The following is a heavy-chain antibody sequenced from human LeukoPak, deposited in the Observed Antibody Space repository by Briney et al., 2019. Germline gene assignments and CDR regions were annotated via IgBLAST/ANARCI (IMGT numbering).Heavy chain of an antibody. CDR1: GYTFAGYG. J-gene: IGHJ4*02. Sequence: ASGKVSCKASGYTFAGYGRTWVRQAPGQGLEWMGWINAYNGNTDYSQKLQGRVTMTTDTSTSTAYMELRRLRSDHTALYFCARFISGYYYSFDSWGQGTLVTVSS. CDR3: ARFISGYYYSFDS. V-gene: IGHV1-18*01. D-gene: IGHD5-12*01. CDR2: INAYNGNT.